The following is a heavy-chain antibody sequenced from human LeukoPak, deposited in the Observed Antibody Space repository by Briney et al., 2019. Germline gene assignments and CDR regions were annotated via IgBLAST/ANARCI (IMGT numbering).Heavy chain of an antibody. CDR1: GFTFDDYA. V-gene: IGHV3-21*01. J-gene: IGHJ4*02. D-gene: IGHD1-26*01. Sequence: PGGSLRLSCAASGFTFDDYAMHWVRQAPGKGLEWVSSISSSSSYIYYADSVKGRFTISRDNAKNSLYLQMNSLRAEDTAVYYCARGGVGATGYWGQGTLVTVSS. CDR3: ARGGVGATGY. CDR2: ISSSSSYI.